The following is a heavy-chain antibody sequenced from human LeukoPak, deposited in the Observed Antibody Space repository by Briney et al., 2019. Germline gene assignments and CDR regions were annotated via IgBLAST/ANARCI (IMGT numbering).Heavy chain of an antibody. CDR1: GYTFTSYY. J-gene: IGHJ4*02. Sequence: ASVKVSCKASGYTFTSYYMHWVRQAPGQGLEWMGIVNPSGGSTSYAQKFQGRVTMTRDMSTSTVYMELSSLRSEDTAVYYCARALWFGESDDYWGQGTLVTVSS. D-gene: IGHD3-10*01. CDR3: ARALWFGESDDY. CDR2: VNPSGGST. V-gene: IGHV1-46*01.